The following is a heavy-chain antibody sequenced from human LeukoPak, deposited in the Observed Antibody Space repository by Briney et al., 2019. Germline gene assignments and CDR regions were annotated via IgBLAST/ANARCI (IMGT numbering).Heavy chain of an antibody. CDR2: IYYSGST. CDR1: GVSISSSSYY. V-gene: IGHV4-39*01. CDR3: ARSDVYYYYGMDV. Sequence: SETLSLTCTVSGVSISSSSYYWGWIRQPPGQGLEWIGSIYYSGSTYYNPSLKSRVTRAVDTSKNQFSLKLSSVTAADTAVYYCARSDVYYYYGMDVWGQGTTVTVSS. D-gene: IGHD2-21*02. J-gene: IGHJ6*02.